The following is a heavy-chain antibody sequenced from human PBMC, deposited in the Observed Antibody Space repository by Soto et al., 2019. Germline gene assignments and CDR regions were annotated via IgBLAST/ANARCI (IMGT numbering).Heavy chain of an antibody. CDR3: AGRPKTSYYGMDV. CDR1: GGSISSSSYY. V-gene: IGHV4-39*01. CDR2: IYYSGST. J-gene: IGHJ6*02. Sequence: QLQLQESGPGLVKPSETLSLTCTVSGGSISSSSYYWGWIRQPPGKGLEWIGSIYYSGSTYYNPSLKSRVTISVDTSKNQCSLKLSSVTAADTAVYYCAGRPKTSYYGMDVWGQGTTVTVSS.